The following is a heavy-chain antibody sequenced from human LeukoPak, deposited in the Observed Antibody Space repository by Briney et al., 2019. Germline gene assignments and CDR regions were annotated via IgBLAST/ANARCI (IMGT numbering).Heavy chain of an antibody. CDR1: AGSFSGYY. J-gene: IGHJ5*02. V-gene: IGHV4-34*01. D-gene: IGHD3-9*01. CDR2: INHSGST. CDR3: ARLQGAYDILTGYPMSRWFDP. Sequence: SETLSLTCAVYAGSFSGYYWSWILQPPGKGLEWLGEINHSGSTNYNPSLKSRVTISVDTSKNQFSLKLSSVTAADTAVYYCARLQGAYDILTGYPMSRWFDPWGQGTLVTVSS.